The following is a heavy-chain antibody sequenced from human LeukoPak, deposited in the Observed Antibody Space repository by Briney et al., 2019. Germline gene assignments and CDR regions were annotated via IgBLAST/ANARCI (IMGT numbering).Heavy chain of an antibody. CDR1: GGSISSYY. Sequence: KPSETLSLTCTVSGGSISSYYWSWIRQPAGKGLEWIGRIYTSGSTNYNPSLKSRVTISVDTSKNQFSLKLSSVTAADTAVYYCARSRSDTAMDRHAFDIWGQGTMVTVSS. CDR3: ARSRSDTAMDRHAFDI. V-gene: IGHV4-4*07. CDR2: IYTSGST. D-gene: IGHD5-18*01. J-gene: IGHJ3*02.